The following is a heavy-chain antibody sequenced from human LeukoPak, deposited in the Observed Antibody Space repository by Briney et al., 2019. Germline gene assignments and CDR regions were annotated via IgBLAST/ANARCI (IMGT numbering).Heavy chain of an antibody. Sequence: PGNSLRLSCAASGFTVSTSVMHWVRQAPGKGLDWAAIISFDGTTKYYADSVKGRFTISRDNSKNSLYLQMNSLRAEDTAVYYCTSGAHDYWGQGTLVTVSS. CDR1: GFTVSTSV. CDR3: TSGAHDY. CDR2: ISFDGTTK. D-gene: IGHD3-10*01. J-gene: IGHJ4*02. V-gene: IGHV3-30*03.